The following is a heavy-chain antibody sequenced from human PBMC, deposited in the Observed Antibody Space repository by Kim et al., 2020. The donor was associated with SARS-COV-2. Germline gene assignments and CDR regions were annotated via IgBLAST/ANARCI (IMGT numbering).Heavy chain of an antibody. CDR3: ARTLWFGEDAFDI. D-gene: IGHD3-10*01. Sequence: YNPSLKRRVTISVDTSKNQFSLKLSSVTAADTAVYYCARTLWFGEDAFDIWGQGTMVTVSS. J-gene: IGHJ3*02. V-gene: IGHV4-4*09.